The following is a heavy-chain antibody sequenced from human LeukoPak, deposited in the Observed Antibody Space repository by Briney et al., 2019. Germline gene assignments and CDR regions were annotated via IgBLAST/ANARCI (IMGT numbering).Heavy chain of an antibody. CDR2: INNSGGST. Sequence: GGSLRLSCAASGLTFSSYGMSWVRQAPGKGLEWVSTINNSGGSTYYADSVKGRFTISRDNSKNTLYLQMNSLRAEDTAVYYCARGWNSGWFGDYWGQGTLVTVPS. J-gene: IGHJ4*02. D-gene: IGHD6-19*01. CDR3: ARGWNSGWFGDY. V-gene: IGHV3-23*01. CDR1: GLTFSSYG.